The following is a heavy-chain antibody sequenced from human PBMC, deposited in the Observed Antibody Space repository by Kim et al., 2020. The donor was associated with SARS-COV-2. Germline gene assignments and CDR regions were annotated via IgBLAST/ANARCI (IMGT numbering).Heavy chain of an antibody. J-gene: IGHJ3*01. CDR3: ARSVDGAFDV. D-gene: IGHD2-21*01. V-gene: IGHV3-48*02. Sequence: GGSLRLSCVVSGFSFSVYSMNWVRQAPGKGLEWISYITRDRNTIKYADSVKGRFTISRDNAKKIVFLQMNGLRDEDTALYYCARSVDGAFDVWGQGTVLTVSS. CDR2: ITRDRNTI. CDR1: GFSFSVYS.